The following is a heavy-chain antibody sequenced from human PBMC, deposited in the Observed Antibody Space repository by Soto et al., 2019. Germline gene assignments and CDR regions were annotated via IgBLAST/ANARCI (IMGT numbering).Heavy chain of an antibody. V-gene: IGHV4-30-4*01. CDR2: IYYSGST. Sequence: SETLSLTCTVSGGSISSGDYYWSWIRQPPGKGLEWIGYIYYSGSTYYNPSLKSRVTISVDTSKNQFSLKLSSVTAADTAVYYCARVATITLSSWWFDPWGQGTLVTVSS. J-gene: IGHJ5*02. CDR3: ARVATITLSSWWFDP. CDR1: GGSISSGDYY. D-gene: IGHD3-16*02.